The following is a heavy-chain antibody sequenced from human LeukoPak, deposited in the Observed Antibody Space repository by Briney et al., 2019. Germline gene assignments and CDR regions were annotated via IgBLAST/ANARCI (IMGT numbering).Heavy chain of an antibody. V-gene: IGHV3-11*01. CDR2: ISSSGSTI. D-gene: IGHD2-15*01. J-gene: IGHJ6*02. CDR3: ARVCSGGSCSYYYYGMDV. CDR1: GFTVRSLY. Sequence: GGSLRLSCAASGFTVRSLYMSWVRQAPGKGLEWVSYISSSGSTIYYADSVKGRFTISRDNAKNSLYLQMNSLRAEDTAVYYCARVCSGGSCSYYYYGMDVWGQGTTVTVSS.